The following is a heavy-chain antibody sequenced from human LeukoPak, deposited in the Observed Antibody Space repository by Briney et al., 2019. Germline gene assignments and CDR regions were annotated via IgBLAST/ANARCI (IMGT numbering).Heavy chain of an antibody. CDR2: IGNAGDT. CDR1: GFTFSTYD. D-gene: IGHD3-9*01. V-gene: IGHV3-13*01. CDR3: ARGNILTGYTA. Sequence: GGSLRLSCAASGFTFSTYDMHWVRQATGKGLEWVSAIGNAGDTCYVGSVKGRFTISRENAKNFLFLQMNSLRAGDTAVYYCARGNILTGYTAWGQGTLVTVSS. J-gene: IGHJ5*02.